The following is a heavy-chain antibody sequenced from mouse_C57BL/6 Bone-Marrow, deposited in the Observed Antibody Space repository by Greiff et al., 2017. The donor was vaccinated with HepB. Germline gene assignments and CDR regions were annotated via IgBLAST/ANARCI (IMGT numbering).Heavy chain of an antibody. J-gene: IGHJ1*03. V-gene: IGHV5-9-1*02. Sequence: EVKVVESGEGLVKPGGSLKLSCAASGFTFSSYAMSWVRQTPEKRLEWVAYISSGGDYIYYADTVKGRFTISRDNARNTLYLQMSSLKSEDTAMYYCTRFLLWYPHWYFDVWGTGTTVTVSS. CDR2: ISSGGDYI. CDR1: GFTFSSYA. CDR3: TRFLLWYPHWYFDV. D-gene: IGHD2-1*01.